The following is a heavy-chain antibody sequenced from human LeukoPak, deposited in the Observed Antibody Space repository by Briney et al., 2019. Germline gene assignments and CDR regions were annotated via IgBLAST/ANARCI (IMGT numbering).Heavy chain of an antibody. CDR2: ISYSGST. D-gene: IGHD3-10*01. CDR1: GGSISSHY. V-gene: IGHV4-59*11. CDR3: ARSRAGITMVRGDAFDI. J-gene: IGHJ3*02. Sequence: SETLSLTCTVSGGSISSHYWSWIRQPPGKGLEWIGYISYSGSTNYNPSLKSRVTISVDKSKNQFSLKLSSVTAADTAVYYCARSRAGITMVRGDAFDIWGQGTMVTVSS.